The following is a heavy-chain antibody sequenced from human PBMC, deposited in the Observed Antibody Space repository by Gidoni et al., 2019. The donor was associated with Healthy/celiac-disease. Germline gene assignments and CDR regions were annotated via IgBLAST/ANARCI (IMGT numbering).Heavy chain of an antibody. V-gene: IGHV1-69*01. CDR3: ARVTKTTHRWIQLWQTGWDYYYGMDV. CDR2: IIPIFGTA. Sequence: QVQLVQSGAEVKKPGSSVKVSCKASGGTFSSYAISWVRQAPGQGLEWMGGIIPIFGTANYAQKFQGRVTITADESTSTAYMELSSLRSEDTAVYYCARVTKTTHRWIQLWQTGWDYYYGMDVWGQGTTVTVSS. J-gene: IGHJ6*02. D-gene: IGHD5-18*01. CDR1: GGTFSSYA.